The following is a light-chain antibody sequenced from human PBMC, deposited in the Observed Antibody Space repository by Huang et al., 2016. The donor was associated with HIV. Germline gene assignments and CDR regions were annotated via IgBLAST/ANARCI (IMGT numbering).Light chain of an antibody. Sequence: DIQMTQSPSSLSASVGDRVTITCRASQSINSYLNWYQQKPGKAHKVLIYAASSFQSGVPSRFSGSGSGTDFTLTINSLQPEDFAIYYCQQSYNTPLTFGGGTRLEIK. V-gene: IGKV1-39*01. CDR3: QQSYNTPLT. J-gene: IGKJ4*01. CDR2: AAS. CDR1: QSINSY.